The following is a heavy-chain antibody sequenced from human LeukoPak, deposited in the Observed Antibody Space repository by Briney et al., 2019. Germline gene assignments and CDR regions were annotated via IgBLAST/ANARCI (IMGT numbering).Heavy chain of an antibody. V-gene: IGHV4-4*07. D-gene: IGHD3-10*01. CDR3: ARDARQELLAGGFDF. CDR1: GGSLSSNY. Sequence: SETLPLTCSISGGSLSSNYWSWIRQPAGKGLEWIGRIHASGTTNYDPSLKRRLTMSVDTSKNQFSLKLKSVTAADTAVYYCARDARQELLAGGFDFWGQGALVTVSS. CDR2: IHASGTT. J-gene: IGHJ4*02.